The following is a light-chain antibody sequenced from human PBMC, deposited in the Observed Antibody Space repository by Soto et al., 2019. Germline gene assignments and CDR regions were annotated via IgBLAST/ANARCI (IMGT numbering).Light chain of an antibody. CDR2: EAS. Sequence: EIVLTHSPATLSLSPVDRATLXWRASQSVSSYLAWYQQKPGQAPRLLIYEASNRATGIPARFSGSGSGTKFTLTISGLQSEDFASYYCQHRMNWPLTFGQGTRRRL. J-gene: IGKJ5*01. CDR3: QHRMNWPLT. V-gene: IGKV3-11*01. CDR1: QSVSSY.